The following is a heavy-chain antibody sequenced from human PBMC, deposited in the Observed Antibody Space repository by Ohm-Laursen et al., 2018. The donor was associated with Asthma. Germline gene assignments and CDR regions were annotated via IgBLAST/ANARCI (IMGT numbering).Heavy chain of an antibody. CDR3: AKGASNYYGSGSYYYYGMDV. V-gene: IGHV3-9*01. CDR1: GFTFDDYA. CDR2: ISWNSGSI. Sequence: SLRLSCAASGFTFDDYAMHWVRQAPGKGLEWVSGISWNSGSIGYADSVKGRFTISRDNSKNTLYLQMNSLRAEDTAVYYCAKGASNYYGSGSYYYYGMDVWGQGTTVTVSS. D-gene: IGHD3-10*01. J-gene: IGHJ6*02.